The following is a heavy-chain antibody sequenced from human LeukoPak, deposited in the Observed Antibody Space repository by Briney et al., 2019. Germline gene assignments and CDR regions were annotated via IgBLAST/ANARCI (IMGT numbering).Heavy chain of an antibody. Sequence: SETLSLTCAVYGGSFSGYYWSWIRQPPEKGLEWIGEINHSGSTNYNPSLKSRVTISVDASKNQFSLKLSSVTAADTAVYYCARLSGIRYFDWLSRPNALFDPWGQGTLVTVSS. D-gene: IGHD3-9*01. CDR2: INHSGST. CDR3: ARLSGIRYFDWLSRPNALFDP. J-gene: IGHJ5*02. V-gene: IGHV4-34*01. CDR1: GGSFSGYY.